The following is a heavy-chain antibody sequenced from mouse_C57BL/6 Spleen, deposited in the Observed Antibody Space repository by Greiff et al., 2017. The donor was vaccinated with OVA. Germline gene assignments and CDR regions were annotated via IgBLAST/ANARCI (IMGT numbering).Heavy chain of an antibody. Sequence: VKLMESGPGLVQPSQSLSITCTVSGFSLTSYGVHWVRQSPGKGLEWLGVIWSGGSTDYNAAFISRLSISKYNSKSQVFFKMNSLQADDTAIYYCARRCYGSSYGYFDVWGTGTTVTVSS. CDR1: GFSLTSYG. V-gene: IGHV2-2*01. CDR2: IWSGGST. CDR3: ARRCYGSSYGYFDV. D-gene: IGHD1-1*01. J-gene: IGHJ1*03.